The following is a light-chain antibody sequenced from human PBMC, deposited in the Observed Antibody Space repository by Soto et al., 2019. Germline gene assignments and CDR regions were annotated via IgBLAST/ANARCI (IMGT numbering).Light chain of an antibody. CDR2: DAS. V-gene: IGKV3-11*01. Sequence: MLLTQSSASLSMYPGERATLSCRASQSVSSYLAWYQQKPGQAPRLLIYDASNRATGIPARFSGSGSGTDFTLTISSLEPEDFAVYCCQQRSNWPTFGGGTKVDIK. CDR3: QQRSNWPT. CDR1: QSVSSY. J-gene: IGKJ4*01.